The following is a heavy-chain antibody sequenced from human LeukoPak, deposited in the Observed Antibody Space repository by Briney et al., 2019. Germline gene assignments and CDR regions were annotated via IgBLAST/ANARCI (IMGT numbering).Heavy chain of an antibody. V-gene: IGHV1-18*04. D-gene: IGHD3-16*02. CDR3: ARGTPNGHDYVWGSYRYTFDY. CDR1: GYTFTDFY. CDR2: ISAYNGNT. Sequence: ASVKVSCKASGYTFTDFYIHWVRQAPGQGLEWMGWISAYNGNTNYAQKLQGRVTMTTDTSTSTAYMELRSLRSDDTAVYYCARGTPNGHDYVWGSYRYTFDYWGQGTLVTVSS. J-gene: IGHJ4*02.